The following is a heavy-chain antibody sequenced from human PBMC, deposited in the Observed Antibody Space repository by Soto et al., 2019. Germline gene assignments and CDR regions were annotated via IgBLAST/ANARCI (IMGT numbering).Heavy chain of an antibody. J-gene: IGHJ5*02. Sequence: SETLSLTCTVAGGSISSWVYSWSWIRQPPGKGLEWIGYIYHSGSTYYNPSLKSRVTISVDRSKNQFSLKLSSVTAADTAVYYCARVPGPWGQGTLVTVSS. CDR3: ARVPGP. D-gene: IGHD3-10*01. V-gene: IGHV4-30-2*01. CDR2: IYHSGST. CDR1: GGSISSWVYS.